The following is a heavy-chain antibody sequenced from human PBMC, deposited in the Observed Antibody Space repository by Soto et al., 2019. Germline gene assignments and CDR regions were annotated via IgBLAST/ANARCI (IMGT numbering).Heavy chain of an antibody. J-gene: IGHJ6*02. Sequence: VKVSCKASGYTFTGYYMHWVRQAPGQGLEWMGWINPNSGGTNYAQKFQGRVTMTRDTSISTAYMEPSRLRSDDTAVYYCARDLAVAVSIGDYYYGMDVWGQGTTVTVSS. D-gene: IGHD6-19*01. V-gene: IGHV1-2*02. CDR3: ARDLAVAVSIGDYYYGMDV. CDR2: INPNSGGT. CDR1: GYTFTGYY.